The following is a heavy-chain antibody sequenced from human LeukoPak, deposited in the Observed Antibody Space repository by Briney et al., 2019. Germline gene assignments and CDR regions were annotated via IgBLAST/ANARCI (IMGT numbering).Heavy chain of an antibody. J-gene: IGHJ6*03. CDR2: INWNGGST. D-gene: IGHD5-18*01. CDR3: ARGGKAMVTLSYYYYMDV. CDR1: GFTFGDYG. Sequence: PGGSLRLSCAASGFTFGDYGMSWVRQAPGKGLEWVSGINWNGGSTGYADSVKGRFTISRDNATNSLYLQMNSLRAEDTALYYCARGGKAMVTLSYYYYMDVWGKGTTVTVSS. V-gene: IGHV3-20*04.